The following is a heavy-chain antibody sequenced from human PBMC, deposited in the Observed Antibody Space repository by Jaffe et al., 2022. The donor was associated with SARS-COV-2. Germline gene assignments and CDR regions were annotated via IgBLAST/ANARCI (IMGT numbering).Heavy chain of an antibody. CDR2: IYPGDSDT. V-gene: IGHV5-51*01. CDR1: GYSFTSYW. Sequence: EVQLVQSGAEVKKPGESLKISCKGSGYSFTSYWIGWVRQMPGKGLEWMGIIYPGDSDTRYSPSFQGQVTISADKSISTAYLQWSSLKASDTAMYYCARQPLGYCSSTSCYADYGMDVWGQGTTVTVSS. CDR3: ARQPLGYCSSTSCYADYGMDV. D-gene: IGHD2-2*01. J-gene: IGHJ6*02.